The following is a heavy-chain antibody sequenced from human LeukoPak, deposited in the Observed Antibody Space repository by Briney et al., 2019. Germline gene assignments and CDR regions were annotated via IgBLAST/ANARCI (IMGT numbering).Heavy chain of an antibody. CDR1: GGSFGGYY. J-gene: IGHJ6*03. CDR2: INHRVST. Sequence: SETMSLTCAVDGGSFGGYYSTWNRHPPGKGLEWIGEINHRVSTNYNPYLKSPVTISVNTSKNQFSLKRSSVTAADTAVFNCPRGSSAFDTYYYYYMDVWGKGTTVTVSS. CDR3: PRGSSAFDTYYYYYMDV. D-gene: IGHD3-22*01. V-gene: IGHV4-34*01.